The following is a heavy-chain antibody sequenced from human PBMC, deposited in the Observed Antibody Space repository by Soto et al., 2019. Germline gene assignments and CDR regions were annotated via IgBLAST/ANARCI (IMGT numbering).Heavy chain of an antibody. D-gene: IGHD6-13*01. CDR2: ISYDGSNK. CDR3: AKDLWEQQLGLDY. V-gene: IGHV3-30*18. CDR1: GFTFSSYG. J-gene: IGHJ4*02. Sequence: GGSLRLSCAASGFTFSSYGMHWVRQAPGKGLEWVAVISYDGSNKYYADSVKGRFTISRDNSKNTLYLQMNSLRAEDTAVYYCAKDLWEQQLGLDYWGQGTLVTVSS.